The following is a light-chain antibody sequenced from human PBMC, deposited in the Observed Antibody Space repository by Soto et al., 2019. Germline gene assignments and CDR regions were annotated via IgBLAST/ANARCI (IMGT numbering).Light chain of an antibody. J-gene: IGKJ1*01. CDR3: QQYNSYWT. CDR1: QSISSW. V-gene: IGKV1-5*03. Sequence: DIQMTQSPSTLSASVGDRVTITCRASQSISSWLAWYQQKPGKAPTLLIYKASSLESGVPSRFSGSGSGTEFTLTISSLQPDGFATYYCQQYNSYWTFGQGTKVEIK. CDR2: KAS.